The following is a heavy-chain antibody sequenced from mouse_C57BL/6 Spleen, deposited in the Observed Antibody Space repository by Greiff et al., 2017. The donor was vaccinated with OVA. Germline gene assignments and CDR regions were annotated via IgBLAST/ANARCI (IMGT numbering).Heavy chain of an antibody. CDR3: ARGGYYGVYAMDY. D-gene: IGHD1-1*01. CDR2: ISSGSSTI. Sequence: EVKLVESGGGLVKPGGSLKLSCAASGFTFSDYGMHWVRQAPEKGLEWVAYISSGSSTIYYADTVKGRFTISRDNAKNTLFLQMTSLRSEDTAMYYCARGGYYGVYAMDYWGQGTSVTVSS. V-gene: IGHV5-17*01. CDR1: GFTFSDYG. J-gene: IGHJ4*01.